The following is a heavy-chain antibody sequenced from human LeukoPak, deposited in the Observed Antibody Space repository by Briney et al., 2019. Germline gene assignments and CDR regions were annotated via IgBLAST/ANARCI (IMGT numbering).Heavy chain of an antibody. V-gene: IGHV3-23*01. Sequence: GGSLRLSCAASGFTFSSYGMSWVRQAPGKGLGWVSAITGSGDRTYYADSVKGRFTISRDNSKNTLYLQMNSLRAEDTAVYYCAKDYATVGDYDYWGQGTLVTVSS. CDR2: ITGSGDRT. CDR1: GFTFSSYG. D-gene: IGHD4-23*01. CDR3: AKDYATVGDYDY. J-gene: IGHJ4*02.